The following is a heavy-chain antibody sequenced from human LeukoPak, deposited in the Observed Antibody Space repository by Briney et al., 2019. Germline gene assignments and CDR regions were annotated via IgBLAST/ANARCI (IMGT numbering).Heavy chain of an antibody. CDR1: GGTFSSYA. Sequence: SVKVSCKACGGTFSSYAISWVRQAPGQGLEWVGGIIPIFGTANYAQKFQGRVTITADESTSTAYMELSSLRSEDTAVYYCANLPTHVSPYDYWGQGTLVTVSS. CDR3: ANLPTHVSPYDY. J-gene: IGHJ4*02. V-gene: IGHV1-69*01. CDR2: IIPIFGTA.